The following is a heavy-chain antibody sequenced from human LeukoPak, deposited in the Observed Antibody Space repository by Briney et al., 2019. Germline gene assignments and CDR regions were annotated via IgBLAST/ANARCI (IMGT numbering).Heavy chain of an antibody. CDR2: INWNGGST. CDR1: GFTFDDYG. V-gene: IGHV3-20*04. D-gene: IGHD6-13*01. CDR3: ARVAEAAAFDY. Sequence: PGGSLRLSCAASGFTFDDYGMSRVRQAPGKGLEWVSGINWNGGSTGYADSVKGRFTISRDNAKSSLYLQMNSLRADDTAVYYCARVAEAAAFDYWGQGTLVTVSS. J-gene: IGHJ4*02.